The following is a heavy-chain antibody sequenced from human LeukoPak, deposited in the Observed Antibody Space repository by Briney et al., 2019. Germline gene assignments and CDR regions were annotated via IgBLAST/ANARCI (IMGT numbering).Heavy chain of an antibody. J-gene: IGHJ4*02. CDR3: ARHSGNELFFDY. CDR2: ISAYSGNT. CDR1: GGTFSSYA. V-gene: IGHV1-18*01. D-gene: IGHD1-26*01. Sequence: ASVEVSCKASGGTFSSYAISWVRQAPGQGLEWMGWISAYSGNTNFAQNLQGRVTMTTDTSTSTAYMELRSLKSDDTAVYYCARHSGNELFFDYWGQGTLVTVSS.